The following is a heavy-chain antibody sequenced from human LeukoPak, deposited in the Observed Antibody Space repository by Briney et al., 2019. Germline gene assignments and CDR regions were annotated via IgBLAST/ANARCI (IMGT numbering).Heavy chain of an antibody. CDR2: INTDGSST. CDR1: GVTFSSYW. Sequence: VGSLRLSRAASGVTFSSYWMHWVRQAPGKGLVWVSRINTDGSSTSYADSVKVRFTISRDNPKNTLYLHMNSLRAEDTAVYYCARRETTLDYWGEGTLVTVSS. V-gene: IGHV3-74*01. D-gene: IGHD4-11*01. J-gene: IGHJ4*02. CDR3: ARRETTLDY.